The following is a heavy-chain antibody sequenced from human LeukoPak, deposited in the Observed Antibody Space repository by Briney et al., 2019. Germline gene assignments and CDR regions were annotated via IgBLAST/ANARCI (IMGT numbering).Heavy chain of an antibody. CDR1: GFTFSSYW. J-gene: IGHJ4*02. D-gene: IGHD7-27*01. V-gene: IGHV3-21*01. Sequence: SGGSLRLSCAASGFTFSSYWTGWVRQAPGKGLEWVSSISSSSSYIYYADSVKGRFTISRDNAKNSLYLQMNSLRAEDTAVYYCARDLNWETYWGQGTLVSVSS. CDR3: ARDLNWETY. CDR2: ISSSSSYI.